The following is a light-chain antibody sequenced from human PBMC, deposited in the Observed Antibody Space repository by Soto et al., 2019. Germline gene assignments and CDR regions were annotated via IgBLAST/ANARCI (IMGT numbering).Light chain of an antibody. J-gene: IGKJ1*01. V-gene: IGKV1-39*01. CDR2: ATD. CDR3: QQSYKTPQV. CDR1: QTITNY. Sequence: DIQMTQSPSSLSASVGDRVTITCRASQTITNYLNWYQQQSGKAPKLLIYATDTLQSGVPSRLSGSGSGTDYTLTISSLQPEDFATYYCQQSYKTPQVFGQGTRVDIK.